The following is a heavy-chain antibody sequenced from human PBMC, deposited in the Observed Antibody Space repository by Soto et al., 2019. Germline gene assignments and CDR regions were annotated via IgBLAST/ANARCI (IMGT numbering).Heavy chain of an antibody. J-gene: IGHJ4*02. Sequence: PXWSLRLSCAASGFTFSSYAMSWVRQAPGKGLEWVSAISGSGGSTDYVDSVKGRFTISRDNSKNTLYLQMNSLRAEDTAVYYCAKLQAYSYGPGAYFDYRGQGTLVTVSS. CDR1: GFTFSSYA. CDR2: ISGSGGST. CDR3: AKLQAYSYGPGAYFDY. V-gene: IGHV3-23*01. D-gene: IGHD5-18*01.